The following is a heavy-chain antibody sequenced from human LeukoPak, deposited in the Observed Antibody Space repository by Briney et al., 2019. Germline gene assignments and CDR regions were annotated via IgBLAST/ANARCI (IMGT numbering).Heavy chain of an antibody. V-gene: IGHV1-69*05. CDR2: IIPIFGTA. J-gene: IGHJ4*02. CDR3: ARASWGGSSWYSGDY. Sequence: ASVKVSCKASGGTFSSYAISWVRQAPGQGLEWMGGIIPIFGTANYAQKFQGRVTITTDESTSTAYMELSSLRAEDKAVYYCARASWGGSSWYSGDYWGQGTLVTVSS. D-gene: IGHD6-13*01. CDR1: GGTFSSYA.